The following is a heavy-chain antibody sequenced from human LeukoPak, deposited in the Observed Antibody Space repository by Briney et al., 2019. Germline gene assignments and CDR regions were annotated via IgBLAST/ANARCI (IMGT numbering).Heavy chain of an antibody. V-gene: IGHV4-39*01. CDR3: ARVSYRRFDY. Sequence: SETLSLTCTVSGASISSGDYHWGWIRQPPGKGLEWIGSISSGESTYYNPSLKSRVTISADTSRNQFSLKLSSVTAADTAVYYCARVSYRRFDYWGQGNLVTVSS. CDR2: ISSGEST. J-gene: IGHJ4*02. D-gene: IGHD1-1*01. CDR1: GASISSGDYH.